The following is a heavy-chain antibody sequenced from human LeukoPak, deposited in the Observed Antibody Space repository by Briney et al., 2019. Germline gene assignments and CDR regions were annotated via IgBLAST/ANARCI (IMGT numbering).Heavy chain of an antibody. CDR3: AKARCSGGSCYFSSLDY. J-gene: IGHJ4*02. CDR1: GFTFSSYA. CDR2: ISGSGRST. D-gene: IGHD2-15*01. Sequence: GGSLRLSCAASGFTFSSYAMSWVRQAPGKGLEWVSAISGSGRSTYYADSVKGRFTISRDNSKNTLYLQMNSLRAEDTAVYYCAKARCSGGSCYFSSLDYWGQGTLVTVSS. V-gene: IGHV3-23*01.